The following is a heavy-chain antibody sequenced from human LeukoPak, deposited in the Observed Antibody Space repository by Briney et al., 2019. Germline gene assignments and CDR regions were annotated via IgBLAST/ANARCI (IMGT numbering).Heavy chain of an antibody. CDR3: ARDRRILTGYYMQEPAVMDV. CDR2: IYYSGST. Sequence: PSETLSLTCTVSGGSISSSSYYWGWLRQPPGTGLEWFGSIYYSGSTYYNPSLKSRVTTSVDTSKNQFSLKLSSVTAADTAVYYCARDRRILTGYYMQEPAVMDVWGKGTTVTVSS. J-gene: IGHJ6*03. CDR1: GGSISSSSYY. D-gene: IGHD3-9*01. V-gene: IGHV4-39*07.